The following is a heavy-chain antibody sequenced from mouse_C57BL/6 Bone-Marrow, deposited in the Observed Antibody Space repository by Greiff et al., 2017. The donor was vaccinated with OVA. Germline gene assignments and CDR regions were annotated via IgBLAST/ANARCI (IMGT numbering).Heavy chain of an antibody. J-gene: IGHJ2*01. Sequence: VKLQQPGAELVKPGASVKLSCKASGYTFTSYWMHWVKQRPGQGLEWIGMIHPNSGSTNYNEKFKSKATLTVDKPSSTAYMQLSSLTSEDSAVYYCARADYYGNYLYFDYWGQGTTLTVSS. D-gene: IGHD2-1*01. CDR1: GYTFTSYW. CDR2: IHPNSGST. CDR3: ARADYYGNYLYFDY. V-gene: IGHV1-64*01.